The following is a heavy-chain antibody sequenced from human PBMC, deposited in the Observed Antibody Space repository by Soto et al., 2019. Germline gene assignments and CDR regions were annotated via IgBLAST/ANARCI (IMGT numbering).Heavy chain of an antibody. J-gene: IGHJ4*02. CDR2: VIPILGVA. Sequence: QVQLVQSGAEVKKPGSSVKVSCKASGATFSSYTISWVRQAPGQGLEWMGRVIPILGVADYAQKFQGRVTIPADKSTSTAYMELSSLTSEDTAMYFCASMVRGVVNFDYWGQGTLVTVSS. CDR3: ASMVRGVVNFDY. D-gene: IGHD3-10*01. CDR1: GATFSSYT. V-gene: IGHV1-69*02.